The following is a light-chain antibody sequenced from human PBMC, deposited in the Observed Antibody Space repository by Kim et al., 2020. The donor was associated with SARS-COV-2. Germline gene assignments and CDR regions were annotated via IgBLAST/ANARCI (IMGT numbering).Light chain of an antibody. Sequence: APVGDTVTIPCRASQSISSYLNWYTQIPGNASQLLIYAALTLQRGVLSMFSGSGSGTDFTLTISSLQPVDFATYYCQQSYIPPPTFGQGTKGDI. CDR3: QQSYIPPPT. CDR2: AAL. CDR1: QSISSY. J-gene: IGKJ1*01. V-gene: IGKV1-39*01.